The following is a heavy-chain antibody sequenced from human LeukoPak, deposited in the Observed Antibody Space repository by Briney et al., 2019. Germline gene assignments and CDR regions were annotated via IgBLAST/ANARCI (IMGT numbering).Heavy chain of an antibody. Sequence: ASVKVSCKASGYTFTTYYMHWVRQAPGQGLQWMGWINPSTGGTKYAENFQGRVTMTRDTSITIAYMELSRLTSDDTGVYYCARQYCGGDCYNHWGQGTLVIVAS. CDR2: INPSTGGT. D-gene: IGHD2-21*02. V-gene: IGHV1-2*02. J-gene: IGHJ5*02. CDR3: ARQYCGGDCYNH. CDR1: GYTFTTYY.